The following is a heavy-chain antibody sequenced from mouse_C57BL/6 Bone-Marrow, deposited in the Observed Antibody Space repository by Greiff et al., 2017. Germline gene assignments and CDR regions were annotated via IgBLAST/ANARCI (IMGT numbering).Heavy chain of an antibody. Sequence: QVQLQQPGAELVKPGASVKMSCKASGYTFTSYWITWVKQRPGQGLEWIGDIYPGSGSTNYNEKFKSKATLTVDTSSSTAYMQLSSLTSEDSAVYYCARKIGYYVWFAYWGQGTLVTVSA. V-gene: IGHV1-55*01. D-gene: IGHD2-3*01. J-gene: IGHJ3*01. CDR2: IYPGSGST. CDR1: GYTFTSYW. CDR3: ARKIGYYVWFAY.